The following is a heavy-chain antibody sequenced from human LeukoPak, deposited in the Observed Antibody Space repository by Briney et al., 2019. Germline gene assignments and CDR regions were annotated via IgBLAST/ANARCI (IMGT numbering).Heavy chain of an antibody. D-gene: IGHD1-26*01. CDR3: ARGGSYLSAFDI. J-gene: IGHJ3*02. Sequence: GGSLRLSCTVSGFTVSTNSMSWVRQAPGKGLEWVSIIYSGGSTFYADSVKGRLTISRDNSKNTLYLQMNSLRAEDTAVYYCARGGSYLSAFDIWGQGTMVTVSS. V-gene: IGHV3-53*01. CDR2: IYSGGST. CDR1: GFTVSTNS.